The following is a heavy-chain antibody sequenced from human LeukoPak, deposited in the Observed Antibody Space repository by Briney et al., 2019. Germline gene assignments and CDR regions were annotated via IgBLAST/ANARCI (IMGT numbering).Heavy chain of an antibody. CDR1: GGSISSSSYY. Sequence: SETLSLTCTVSGGSISSSSYYWGWIRQPPGKGLEWIGSIYYSGSTNYNPSLKSRVTISVDTSKNQFSLKLSSVTAADTAVYYCARRDSSSWSWNYWGQGTLVTVSS. CDR3: ARRDSSSWSWNY. J-gene: IGHJ4*02. D-gene: IGHD6-13*01. V-gene: IGHV4-39*07. CDR2: IYYSGST.